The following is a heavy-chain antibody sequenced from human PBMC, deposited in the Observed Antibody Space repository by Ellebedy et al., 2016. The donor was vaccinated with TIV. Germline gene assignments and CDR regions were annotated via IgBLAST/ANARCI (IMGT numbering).Heavy chain of an antibody. CDR2: IYYSGST. V-gene: IGHV4-61*01. Sequence: GSLRLXCTVSGDSISSGYYWGWIRQPPGKGLEWIGYIYYSGSTIYNPSLNSRVTISIDTSKNQFSLKLGSVTAADTGLYYCARARVSTNWFDPWGQGTLVTVSS. J-gene: IGHJ5*02. CDR1: GDSISSGYY. D-gene: IGHD3-10*01. CDR3: ARARVSTNWFDP.